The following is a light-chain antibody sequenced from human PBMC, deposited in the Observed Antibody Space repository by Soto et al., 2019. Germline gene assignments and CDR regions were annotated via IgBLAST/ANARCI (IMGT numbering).Light chain of an antibody. Sequence: QSVLTQPPSASGTPGQTVTISCSGSSSNIETNTVTWYQQLPGTAPKLLIYSDDQRPSGVPDRFSGSKSGTSASLAISGLQSEDEADYYCSAWDDSLNGGGLFGGGTQLT. V-gene: IGLV1-44*01. CDR3: SAWDDSLNGGGL. CDR2: SDD. J-gene: IGLJ3*02. CDR1: SSNIETNT.